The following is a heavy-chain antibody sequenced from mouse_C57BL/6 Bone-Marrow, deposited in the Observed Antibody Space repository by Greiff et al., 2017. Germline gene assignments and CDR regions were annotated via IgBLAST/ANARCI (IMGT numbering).Heavy chain of an antibody. D-gene: IGHD2-5*01. CDR3: ARALYYSSVFDY. CDR2: ISSGSSTI. V-gene: IGHV5-17*01. Sequence: EVKLVESGGGLVKPGGSLKLSCAASGFTFSDYGMHWVRQAPEKGLEWVAYISSGSSTIYYADTVKGRFTISRDNAKNTLFLQMTSLRSEDTALYYCARALYYSSVFDYWGQGTTLTVSS. CDR1: GFTFSDYG. J-gene: IGHJ2*01.